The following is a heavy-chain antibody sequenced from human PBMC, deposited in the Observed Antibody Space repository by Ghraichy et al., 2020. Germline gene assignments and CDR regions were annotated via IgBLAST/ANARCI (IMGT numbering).Heavy chain of an antibody. CDR2: ISAYNGNT. Sequence: ASVKVSCKAFGYTFTSYGISWVRQAPGQGLEWMGWISAYNGNTNYAQKLQGRVTMTTDTSTSTAYMELRSLRSDDTAVYYCARRSGGSGRTQRGYYYGMDVWGQGTTVTVSS. CDR1: GYTFTSYG. D-gene: IGHD2-15*01. V-gene: IGHV1-18*01. CDR3: ARRSGGSGRTQRGYYYGMDV. J-gene: IGHJ6*02.